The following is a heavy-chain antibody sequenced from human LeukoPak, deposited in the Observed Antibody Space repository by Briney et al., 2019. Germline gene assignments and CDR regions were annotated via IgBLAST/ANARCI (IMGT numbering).Heavy chain of an antibody. CDR3: ARRWPCSGGSCYHFDS. CDR1: GFTFSDSP. CDR2: INGDADYT. J-gene: IGHJ4*02. V-gene: IGHV3-64*01. D-gene: IGHD2-15*01. Sequence: GGSLRLSCAASGFTFSDSPMHWVRQAPGKGLEYISGINGDADYTNYANSMKGRFTIFRDNSKKTLYLQMGSLRVEDSAVYFCARRWPCSGGSCYHFDSWGQGTLVTVSS.